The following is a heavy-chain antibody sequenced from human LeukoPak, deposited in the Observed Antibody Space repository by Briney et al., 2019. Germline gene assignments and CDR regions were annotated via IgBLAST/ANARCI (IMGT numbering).Heavy chain of an antibody. V-gene: IGHV1-18*01. CDR2: ISAYNGNT. CDR3: ARDRWGGSNYGY. J-gene: IGHJ4*02. CDR1: GYTFTSYG. D-gene: IGHD4-11*01. Sequence: ASVKVSCKASGYTFTSYGISWVRQAPGQGLEWMGWISAYNGNTNYAQKLQGRVTMTTDTSTSTAYMELRGLRSDDTAVYYCARDRWGGSNYGYWGQGTLVTVSS.